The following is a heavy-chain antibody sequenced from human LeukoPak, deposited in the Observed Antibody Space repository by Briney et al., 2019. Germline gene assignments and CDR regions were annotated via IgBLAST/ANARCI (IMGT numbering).Heavy chain of an antibody. D-gene: IGHD1-26*01. CDR2: IYYSGST. Sequence: PSETLSLTCTVSGGSISSSSYYWGWIRQPPGKGLEWIGSIYYSGSTYYNPSLKSRVTISVDTSKNQFSLKLSSVTAADTAVYYCARSVWELLYYFDYWGQGTLVTVSS. J-gene: IGHJ4*02. CDR1: GGSISSSSYY. CDR3: ARSVWELLYYFDY. V-gene: IGHV4-39*07.